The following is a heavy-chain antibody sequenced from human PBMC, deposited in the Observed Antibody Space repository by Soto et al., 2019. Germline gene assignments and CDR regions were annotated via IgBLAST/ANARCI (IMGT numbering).Heavy chain of an antibody. V-gene: IGHV1-18*01. CDR3: ARDIPRTQKDAFDI. Sequence: QVQLVQSGAEVKKPGASVKVSCKASGYTFTTNGISWVRQAPGQGLEWRGWISAYNGNTNYAQKFQGRVTMTTDTSTSTAYMELRSLRSDDTAVYYCARDIPRTQKDAFDIWGQGTMVTVSS. J-gene: IGHJ3*02. CDR1: GYTFTTNG. CDR2: ISAYNGNT. D-gene: IGHD2-2*02.